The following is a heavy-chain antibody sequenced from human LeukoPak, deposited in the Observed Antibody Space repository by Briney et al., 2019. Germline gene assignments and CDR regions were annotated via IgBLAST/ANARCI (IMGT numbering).Heavy chain of an antibody. Sequence: SETLSLTCTVSGGSMRSDYWCWIRQSPGMGLEWIGYFKHDGSTGYNPSLKSRVTISVDTSKNQFSLRLSSVTAADTAVYYCARRLVGDNTFDYWGQGTLVTVSS. CDR3: ARRLVGDNTFDY. V-gene: IGHV4-59*08. D-gene: IGHD3-3*01. CDR2: FKHDGST. J-gene: IGHJ4*02. CDR1: GGSMRSDY.